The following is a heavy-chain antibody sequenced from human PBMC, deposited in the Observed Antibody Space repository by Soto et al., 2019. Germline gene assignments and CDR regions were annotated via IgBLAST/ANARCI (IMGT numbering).Heavy chain of an antibody. D-gene: IGHD6-6*01. V-gene: IGHV4-59*01. CDR2: IYYSGST. CDR1: GGSISSYY. CDR3: ARVPGREQLVALDWFDP. J-gene: IGHJ5*02. Sequence: QVQLQESGPGLVKPSETLSLTCTVSGGSISSYYWSWIRQPPGKGLEWIGYIYYSGSTNYNPSLKSRVTISVDTSKNQFSLELSSVTAADTAVYYCARVPGREQLVALDWFDPWGQGSLVTVSS.